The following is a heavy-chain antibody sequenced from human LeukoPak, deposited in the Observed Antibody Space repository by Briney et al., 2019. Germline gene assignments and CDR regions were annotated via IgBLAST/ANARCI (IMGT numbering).Heavy chain of an antibody. CDR3: ARSPSWYGRPYYFDY. V-gene: IGHV4-39*07. Sequence: SETLSLTCTVSGGSISSSSYYWGWIRQPPGKGLEWIGSIYYSGSTYYNPSLKSRVTISVDTSKNQFSLKLSSVTAADTAVYYCARSPSWYGRPYYFDYWGQGTLVTVSS. CDR2: IYYSGST. J-gene: IGHJ4*02. CDR1: GGSISSSSYY. D-gene: IGHD6-13*01.